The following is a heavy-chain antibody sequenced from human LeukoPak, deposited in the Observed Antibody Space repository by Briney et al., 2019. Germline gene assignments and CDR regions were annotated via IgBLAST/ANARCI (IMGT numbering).Heavy chain of an antibody. V-gene: IGHV3-21*01. J-gene: IGHJ4*02. Sequence: GGSLRLSCAASGFTFSSYSMNWVRQAPGKGLEWVSSISSSSSYIYYADSVKGRFTISRDNAKNSLYLQMNSLRAEDTAVYYCARSYPSSYCTNGVCYMDYWGQGTLVTVSS. CDR3: ARSYPSSYCTNGVCYMDY. D-gene: IGHD2-8*01. CDR2: ISSSSSYI. CDR1: GFTFSSYS.